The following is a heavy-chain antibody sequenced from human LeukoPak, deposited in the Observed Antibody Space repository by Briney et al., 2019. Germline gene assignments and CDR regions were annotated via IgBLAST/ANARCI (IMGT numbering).Heavy chain of an antibody. CDR3: ARGTIITYCDILTGYFPYNWFDP. CDR2: MNPNSGNT. Sequence: ASVKVSCKASGYTFTSYDINWVRQATGQGLEWMGWMNPNSGNTGYAQKFQGRVTMTRNTSISTAYMELSSLRSEDTAVYYCARGTIITYCDILTGYFPYNWFDPWGQGTLVTVSS. V-gene: IGHV1-8*01. D-gene: IGHD3-9*01. CDR1: GYTFTSYD. J-gene: IGHJ5*02.